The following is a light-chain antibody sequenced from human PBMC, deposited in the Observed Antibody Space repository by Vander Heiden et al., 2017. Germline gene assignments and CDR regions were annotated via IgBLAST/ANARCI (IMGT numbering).Light chain of an antibody. CDR1: SSDVGSYNR. Sequence: QSALTQPPSVSGSPGQSVTISCTGTSSDVGSYNRVSWYQQPPGTAPTLRRYEVSNRPSGVPDRFSGSKSGNTASLTISGLQSEDEADYYCNLYSSSSWLFGGGTKLTVL. J-gene: IGLJ2*01. CDR3: NLYSSSSWL. V-gene: IGLV2-18*01. CDR2: EVS.